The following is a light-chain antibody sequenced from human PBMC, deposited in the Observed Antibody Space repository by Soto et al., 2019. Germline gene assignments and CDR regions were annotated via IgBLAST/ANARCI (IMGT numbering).Light chain of an antibody. J-gene: IGKJ5*01. CDR2: GAS. CDR3: QQYGSSPTT. Sequence: EIVLSESPCTLSVSQGERATLSCRASQSVSSSYLAWYQQKPGQAPRLLIHGASSRATGIPDRFSGSGSGTDFTLTISRLEPEDFAVYYCQQYGSSPTTFGQGTRLEIK. CDR1: QSVSSSY. V-gene: IGKV3-20*01.